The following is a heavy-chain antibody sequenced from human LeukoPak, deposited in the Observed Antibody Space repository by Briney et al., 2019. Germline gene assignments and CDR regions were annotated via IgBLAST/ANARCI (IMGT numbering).Heavy chain of an antibody. D-gene: IGHD2-2*01. CDR1: GGTFSSYA. Sequence: SVKVSCKASGGTFSSYAISWVRQAPGQGLEWMGGIMPIFGTANYAQKFQGRVTITADESTSTAYMELSSLRSEDTAVYYCARAVVAVPAVGPLNWFDPWGQGTLVTVSS. CDR3: ARAVVAVPAVGPLNWFDP. J-gene: IGHJ5*02. CDR2: IMPIFGTA. V-gene: IGHV1-69*13.